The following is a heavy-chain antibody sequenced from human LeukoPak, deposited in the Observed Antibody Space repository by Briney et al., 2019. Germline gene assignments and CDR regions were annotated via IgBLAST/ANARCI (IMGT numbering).Heavy chain of an antibody. Sequence: PSETLSLTCAVYGGSFSGYYWSWIRQPPGKGLEWIGEINHSGSTNYNPSLKSRVTISVDTSKNQFSLKLSSVTAADTAVYYCARHPGDILTGYAFDYWGQGTLVTVSS. CDR1: GGSFSGYY. J-gene: IGHJ4*02. V-gene: IGHV4-34*01. D-gene: IGHD3-9*01. CDR3: ARHPGDILTGYAFDY. CDR2: INHSGST.